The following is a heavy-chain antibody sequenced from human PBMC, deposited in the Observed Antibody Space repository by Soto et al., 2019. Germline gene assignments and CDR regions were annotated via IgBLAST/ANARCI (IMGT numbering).Heavy chain of an antibody. D-gene: IGHD3-10*01. J-gene: IGHJ3*01. Sequence: QGQLQQSGPGLVKPSQTLSLTCAISGDSVSSDITSWNWIRQSPSRGLEWLGRTYYRSKWFHDYAASVKSRITINPDTSKNQFSLELNSMTPEDTAVYYCPRGNALDVWGQGTVLTVSS. CDR3: PRGNALDV. CDR2: TYYRSKWFH. V-gene: IGHV6-1*01. CDR1: GDSVSSDITS.